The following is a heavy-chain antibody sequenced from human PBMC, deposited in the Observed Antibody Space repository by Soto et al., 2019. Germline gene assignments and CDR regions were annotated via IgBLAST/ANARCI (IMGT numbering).Heavy chain of an antibody. CDR1: GGSIGGSAYH. J-gene: IGHJ4*02. Sequence: ETLSLTCTVSGGSIGGSAYHWGWIRQPPGSGLEWIGSIDDSGRVYYNESLLGRVTILVDTSTNRFSLSLDSVTAADTAVYYCAITPAIEVAGPDYWGQGTLVPVSS. V-gene: IGHV4-39*02. CDR3: AITPAIEVAGPDY. D-gene: IGHD6-19*01. CDR2: IDDSGRV.